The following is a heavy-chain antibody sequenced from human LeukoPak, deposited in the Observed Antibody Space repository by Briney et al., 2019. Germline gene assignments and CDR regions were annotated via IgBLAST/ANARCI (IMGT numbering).Heavy chain of an antibody. CDR1: GFTFNAYY. CDR3: ARGRMTYYYDSSGYYRINKDAFDI. D-gene: IGHD3-22*01. V-gene: IGHV1-69*06. CDR2: IIPTFGTA. J-gene: IGHJ3*02. Sequence: SVKVSCKASGFTFNAYYIHWVRQAPGQGLEWMGGIIPTFGTANYAQKFQGRVTITADKSTSTAYMELSSLRSEDTAVYYCARGRMTYYYDSSGYYRINKDAFDIWGQGTMVTVSS.